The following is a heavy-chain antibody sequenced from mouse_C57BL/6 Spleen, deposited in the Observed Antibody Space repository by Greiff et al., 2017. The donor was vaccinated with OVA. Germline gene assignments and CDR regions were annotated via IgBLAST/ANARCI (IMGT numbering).Heavy chain of an antibody. CDR2: ISDGGSYT. V-gene: IGHV5-4*01. D-gene: IGHD1-1*01. J-gene: IGHJ3*01. Sequence: DVKLVESGGGLVKPGGSLKLSCAASGFTFSSYAMSWVRQTPEQRLEWVATISDGGSYTYYPDNVKGRFTISRDNAKNNLYLQMSHLKSEDTAMYYCARDPDYGSLVWFAYWGQGTLVTVSA. CDR1: GFTFSSYA. CDR3: ARDPDYGSLVWFAY.